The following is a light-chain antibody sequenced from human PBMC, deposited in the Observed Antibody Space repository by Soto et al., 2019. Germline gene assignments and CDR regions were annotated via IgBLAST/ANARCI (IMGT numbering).Light chain of an antibody. J-gene: IGKJ1*01. Sequence: EIVLTQSPGTLPLSPGERATLSCRVSQSVSSKYLAWYQQKPGQAPRLLIYGTSSRATGISDRFRGSGSGTDFTLTISRLEPEDFAVYYCQQNDTSPSWTFGQGTKVESK. CDR3: QQNDTSPSWT. CDR1: QSVSSKY. V-gene: IGKV3-20*01. CDR2: GTS.